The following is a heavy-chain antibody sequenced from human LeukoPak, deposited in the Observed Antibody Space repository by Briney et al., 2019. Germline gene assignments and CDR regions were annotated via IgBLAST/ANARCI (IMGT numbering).Heavy chain of an antibody. V-gene: IGHV4-4*02. CDR1: GGSISSSNW. CDR2: IYHSGST. J-gene: IGHJ5*02. Sequence: SETLSLTCAVSGGSISSSNWWSWVRQPPGKGLEWIGEIYHSGSTNYNPSLKSRVTISVDKSKNQFSLKLSSVTAADTAVYYCARSPAAISFGFDPWGQGTLVTVSS. D-gene: IGHD2-2*01. CDR3: ARSPAAISFGFDP.